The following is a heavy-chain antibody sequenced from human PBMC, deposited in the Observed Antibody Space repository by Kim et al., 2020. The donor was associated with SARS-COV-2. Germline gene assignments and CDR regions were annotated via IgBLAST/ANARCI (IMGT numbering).Heavy chain of an antibody. J-gene: IGHJ6*02. D-gene: IGHD6-13*01. Sequence: PSLKSRVTISVDTSKNQFSLKLSSVTAADTAVYYCARHSSLFYYYYGMDVWGQGTTVTVSS. CDR3: ARHSSLFYYYYGMDV. V-gene: IGHV4-39*01.